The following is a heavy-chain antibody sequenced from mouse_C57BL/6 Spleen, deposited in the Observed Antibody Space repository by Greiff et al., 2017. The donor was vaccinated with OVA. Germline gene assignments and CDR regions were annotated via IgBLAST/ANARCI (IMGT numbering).Heavy chain of an antibody. J-gene: IGHJ4*01. CDR2: IDPNSGGT. V-gene: IGHV1-62-3*01. CDR1: GYTFTSYW. CDR3: ARPYSGSSYPYYAMDY. Sequence: VQLQQPGAELVKPGASVKLSCKASGYTFTSYWMHWVKQRPGRGLEWIGRIDPNSGGTKYNEKFKGKATLTADKSSSTAYMQLSSLTSEDSAVYFGARPYSGSSYPYYAMDYWGQGTSVTVSS. D-gene: IGHD1-1*01.